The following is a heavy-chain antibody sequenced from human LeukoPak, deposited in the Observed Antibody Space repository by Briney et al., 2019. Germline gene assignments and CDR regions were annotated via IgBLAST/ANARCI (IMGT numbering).Heavy chain of an antibody. D-gene: IGHD4-23*01. V-gene: IGHV3-23*01. Sequence: PGGSLRLSCAASGFTFSPFTMNWVRQAPGKGLEWVSGISGSDSSTYYANFVKGRFTISRDNSKNTLYLQMNSLRADDTAVYYCAKGGGWLYYFDYWGQGTLVTVSS. CDR1: GFTFSPFT. CDR3: AKGGGWLYYFDY. CDR2: ISGSDSST. J-gene: IGHJ4*02.